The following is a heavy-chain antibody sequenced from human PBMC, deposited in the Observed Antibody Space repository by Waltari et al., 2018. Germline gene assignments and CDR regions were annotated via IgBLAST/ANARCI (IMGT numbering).Heavy chain of an antibody. V-gene: IGHV1-2*02. D-gene: IGHD1-7*01. CDR2: INPNSGGT. J-gene: IGHJ4*02. CDR3: ARGAGYNWNYVVDY. CDR1: GYTFTGYY. Sequence: QVQLVQSGAEVKKPGASVKVSCKASGYTFTGYYMHWVRQAPGQGLEWMGWINPNSGGTNYAQKLQGRVTMTRDTSISTAYMELSRLRSDDTAVYYCARGAGYNWNYVVDYWGQGTLVTVSS.